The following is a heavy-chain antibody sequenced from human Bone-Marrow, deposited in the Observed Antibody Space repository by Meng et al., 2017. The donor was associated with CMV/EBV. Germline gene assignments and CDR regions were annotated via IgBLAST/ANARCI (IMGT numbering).Heavy chain of an antibody. CDR3: ARDLRRVDKLDRRAFDP. V-gene: IGHV3-48*04. CDR1: GFTFSSYS. Sequence: GGSLRSSCAASGFTFSSYSMNWVRQAPGKGLEWVSYISSSSSTIYYADSVKGRFTISRDNAKNSLYLQMNSLRAEDTAVYYCARDLRRVDKLDRRAFDPWGQGTLVTVSS. CDR2: ISSSSSTI. D-gene: IGHD1-1*01. J-gene: IGHJ5*02.